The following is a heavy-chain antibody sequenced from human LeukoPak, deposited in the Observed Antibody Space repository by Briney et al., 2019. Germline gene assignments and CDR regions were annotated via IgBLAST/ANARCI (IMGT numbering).Heavy chain of an antibody. D-gene: IGHD2-15*01. CDR3: AKGHRYCTSGNCNSAVDY. CDR2: ISYDGSNK. J-gene: IGHJ4*02. V-gene: IGHV3-30-3*01. CDR1: GFTFSSYA. Sequence: GGSLSRSCAASGFTFSSYAMHWVRQAPGKGLEWVAVISYDGSNKYYADSVKGRFTISRDNSKNTLYLQMNSLRAEDTAVYYCAKGHRYCTSGNCNSAVDYWGQGTLVTVSS.